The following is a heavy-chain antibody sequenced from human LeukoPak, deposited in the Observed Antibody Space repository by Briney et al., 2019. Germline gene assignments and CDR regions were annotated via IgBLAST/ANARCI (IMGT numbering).Heavy chain of an antibody. CDR2: IVGRGGIT. CDR1: GITFSSYA. J-gene: IGHJ4*02. Sequence: GGSLRLSCAASGITFSSYAMSWVRQAPGKGLEWVSTIVGRGGITYYADSVKGRFTISRDNSKNTLYLQLNSLRAEDTAVYYCAKTTACLKAGYNLYYFDYWGQGTLVTVSS. V-gene: IGHV3-23*01. CDR3: AKTTACLKAGYNLYYFDY. D-gene: IGHD5-24*01.